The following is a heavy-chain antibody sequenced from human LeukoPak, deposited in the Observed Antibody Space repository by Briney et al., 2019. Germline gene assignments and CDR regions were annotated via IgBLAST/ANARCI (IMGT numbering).Heavy chain of an antibody. D-gene: IGHD3-3*01. Sequence: SGGSLRLSCAASGFSFSSYEMIWGRQAPGKGLEGISYISSSGGNIYYADSVKGRFTISRDNAKNSLYLQMNSLRVEDTAVYYCARANTIFGVEPDYYFDYWGQGTLVSVSS. J-gene: IGHJ4*02. CDR3: ARANTIFGVEPDYYFDY. CDR1: GFSFSSYE. V-gene: IGHV3-48*03. CDR2: ISSSGGNI.